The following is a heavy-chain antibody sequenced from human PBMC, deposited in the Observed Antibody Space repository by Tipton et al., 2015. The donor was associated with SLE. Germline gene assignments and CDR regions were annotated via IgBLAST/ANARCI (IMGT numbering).Heavy chain of an antibody. V-gene: IGHV4-59*01. CDR1: GDSISTYF. Sequence: TLSLTCTVSGDSISTYFWSWIRQPPGKGLERIGFVYGSGTTHYNPSPTRRVTMTVDTSKNQFSLRLTSVTAAGPAVYYCARLQWLVLNWFFDLWGPGTLVTVSS. J-gene: IGHJ2*01. D-gene: IGHD6-19*01. CDR3: ARLQWLVLNWFFDL. CDR2: VYGSGTT.